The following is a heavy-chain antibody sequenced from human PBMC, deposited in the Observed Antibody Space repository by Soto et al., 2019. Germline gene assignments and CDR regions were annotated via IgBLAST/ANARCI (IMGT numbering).Heavy chain of an antibody. CDR2: ITPHNGNT. CDR1: GYTFTTFG. J-gene: IGHJ5*02. CDR3: AREHYCSSASCFDRWFDP. V-gene: IGHV1-18*01. D-gene: IGHD2-2*01. Sequence: ASVKVSCKASGYTFTTFGISWVRQAPGQGLEWMGWITPHNGNTNYAQKFQGRVTMTTDTSRNTAYMELWSLRSDDTAVYYCAREHYCSSASCFDRWFDPWGRGTPVTVSS.